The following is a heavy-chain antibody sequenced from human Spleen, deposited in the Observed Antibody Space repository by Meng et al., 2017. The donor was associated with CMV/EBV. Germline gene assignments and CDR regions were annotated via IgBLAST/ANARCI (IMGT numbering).Heavy chain of an antibody. V-gene: IGHV3-7*03. J-gene: IGHJ6*02. CDR2: IKQDGTEK. CDR3: ATTGLGYSGYDFNYYYGVDV. CDR1: GFTFNRYW. D-gene: IGHD5-12*01. Sequence: GESLKISCAASGFTFNRYWMNWVRQAPGRGLEWVANIKQDGTEKYYVDSVKGRFTISRDNAKNSLYLQMNGLRAEDTAVYYCATTGLGYSGYDFNYYYGVDVWGLGTTVTVSS.